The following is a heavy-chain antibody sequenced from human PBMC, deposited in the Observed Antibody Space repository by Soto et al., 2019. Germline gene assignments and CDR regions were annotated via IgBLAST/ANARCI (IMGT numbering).Heavy chain of an antibody. Sequence: EVQLLESGGGLVQPGGSLRLSCAASGFTFSSYAMSWVRQAPGKGLEWVSAISGSGGSTYYADSVKGRFTISRDNSKNTLYLQMNGLRAEDTAVYYCAKELGIGARPGRSGHVDAFDIWGQGTMVTVSS. J-gene: IGHJ3*02. D-gene: IGHD6-6*01. CDR3: AKELGIGARPGRSGHVDAFDI. CDR2: ISGSGGST. V-gene: IGHV3-23*01. CDR1: GFTFSSYA.